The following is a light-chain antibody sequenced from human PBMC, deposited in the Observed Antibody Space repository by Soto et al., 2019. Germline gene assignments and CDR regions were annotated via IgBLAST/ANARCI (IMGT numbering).Light chain of an antibody. CDR3: AAWDDSLSGPHVL. CDR1: SSNIGSNY. J-gene: IGLJ2*01. CDR2: RNN. Sequence: QSVLTQPPSASGTPGQRVTISCSGSSSNIGSNYVYWYQQLPGTAPKLLIYRNNQRPSGVPDRSSGSKSGTSASLAISGLRSEDEADYYCAAWDDSLSGPHVLFGGGTKLTVL. V-gene: IGLV1-47*01.